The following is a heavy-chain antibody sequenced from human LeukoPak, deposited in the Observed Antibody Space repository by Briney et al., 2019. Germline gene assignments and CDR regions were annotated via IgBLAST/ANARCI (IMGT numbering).Heavy chain of an antibody. Sequence: GGSLRLSCAASGFTFSSYSMNWVRQAPGKGLEWVSSISSSSSTIYYADSVKGRFTISRDNAKDSLYLQMNSLRDEDTAVYYCARDPDRGYCGGDCLDAFDIWGQGTMVTVSS. D-gene: IGHD2-21*02. J-gene: IGHJ3*02. CDR1: GFTFSSYS. V-gene: IGHV3-48*02. CDR3: ARDPDRGYCGGDCLDAFDI. CDR2: ISSSSSTI.